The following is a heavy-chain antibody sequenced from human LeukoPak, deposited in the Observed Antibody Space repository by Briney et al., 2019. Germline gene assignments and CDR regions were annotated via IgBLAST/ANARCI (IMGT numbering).Heavy chain of an antibody. D-gene: IGHD3-22*01. J-gene: IGHJ5*02. Sequence: GSVKVSCKVSGYTLTELSLHWVRQAPGKGLEWVGGLDPEDAGTIYAQKLRGRVTMTEDTSTNTAYMELSSLRSEDTAVYYCATINYDSSGYYWFDPWGQGTLVTVSS. CDR1: GYTLTELS. CDR2: LDPEDAGT. V-gene: IGHV1-24*01. CDR3: ATINYDSSGYYWFDP.